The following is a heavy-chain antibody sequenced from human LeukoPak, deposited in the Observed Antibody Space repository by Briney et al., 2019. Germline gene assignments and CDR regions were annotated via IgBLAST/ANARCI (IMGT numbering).Heavy chain of an antibody. V-gene: IGHV3-53*01. D-gene: IGHD3-22*01. J-gene: IGHJ3*01. Sequence: GGSLRLSCAASGFTFARYDLNWVRQAPGKGLEWVSVIYSGGGIFYADSVKGRFTISRDNSKNTLFLQMNSLRAEDTAVYYCARGNSGYYYVHAFEVWGQGTLVTVSS. CDR2: IYSGGGI. CDR1: GFTFARYD. CDR3: ARGNSGYYYVHAFEV.